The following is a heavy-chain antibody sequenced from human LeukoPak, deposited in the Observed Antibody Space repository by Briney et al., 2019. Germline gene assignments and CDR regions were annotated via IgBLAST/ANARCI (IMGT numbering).Heavy chain of an antibody. CDR2: IYYGGST. CDR1: GYSISSGYY. J-gene: IGHJ3*02. D-gene: IGHD1-26*01. Sequence: SETLSLTCTVSGYSISSGYYWGWIRQPPGKGLEWIGCIYYGGSTNYNPSLKSRVTISVDTSKNQFSLKLNSVTAADTAVYYCARGGRIVGATRTFDIWGQGTMVTVSS. V-gene: IGHV4-38-2*02. CDR3: ARGGRIVGATRTFDI.